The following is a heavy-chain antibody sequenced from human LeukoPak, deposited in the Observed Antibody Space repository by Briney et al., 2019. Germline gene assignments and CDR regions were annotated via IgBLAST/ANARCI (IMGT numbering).Heavy chain of an antibody. D-gene: IGHD2-15*01. CDR1: GGSISSGGYY. Sequence: SQTLSLTCTVSGGSISSGGYYWSWIRQHPGKGLEWIGYIYYSGSTYYNPSLKSRVTISVDTSKNQFSLKLSSVTAADTAVFYCARDVVVAATGFRRWFDPWGQGTLVTVSS. CDR2: IYYSGST. V-gene: IGHV4-31*03. J-gene: IGHJ5*02. CDR3: ARDVVVAATGFRRWFDP.